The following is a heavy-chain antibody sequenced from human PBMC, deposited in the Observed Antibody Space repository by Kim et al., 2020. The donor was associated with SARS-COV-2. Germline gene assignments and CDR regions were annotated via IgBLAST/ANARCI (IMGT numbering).Heavy chain of an antibody. V-gene: IGHV3-21*01. Sequence: GGSLRLSCAASGFTFNTYTMYWVRQAPGKGLEWVSSITVSSTHIYYADSVRGRFTISRDNARNSVYLHMNSLRVDDTAVYYCARGWFGQVGDYWGQGTRVTVSS. CDR2: ITVSSTHI. CDR1: GFTFNTYT. D-gene: IGHD3-10*01. J-gene: IGHJ4*02. CDR3: ARGWFGQVGDY.